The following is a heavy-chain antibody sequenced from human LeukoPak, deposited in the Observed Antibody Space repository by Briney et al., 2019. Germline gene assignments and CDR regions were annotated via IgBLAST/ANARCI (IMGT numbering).Heavy chain of an antibody. CDR3: ARGYSSEK. Sequence: GGSLRLSCAPSGFTVSSNYMSWVRQAPGKGLEWGSVIYSGGNTYYAESVKGRFTISRDNSKNTLNLQMNSLGAEDAAVYYCARGYSSEKWGQGTLVTVSS. CDR1: GFTVSSNY. J-gene: IGHJ4*02. V-gene: IGHV3-66*01. D-gene: IGHD2-21*01. CDR2: IYSGGNT.